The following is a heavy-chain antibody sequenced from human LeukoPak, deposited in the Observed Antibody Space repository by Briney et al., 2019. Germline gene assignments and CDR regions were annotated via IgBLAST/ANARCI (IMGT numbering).Heavy chain of an antibody. CDR1: GGSISGYY. D-gene: IGHD2-8*01. J-gene: IGHJ3*02. CDR3: ARHKAMIVPRTFDI. Sequence: SETLSLTCTVSGGSISGYYWSWIRQPPGKGLEWIGYFHYTGSTSSNPSLKSRVTVSEGTSKNQFSLKLNFVTAADTAVYFCARHKAMIVPRTFDIWGQGTMVTVSS. CDR2: FHYTGST. V-gene: IGHV4-59*08.